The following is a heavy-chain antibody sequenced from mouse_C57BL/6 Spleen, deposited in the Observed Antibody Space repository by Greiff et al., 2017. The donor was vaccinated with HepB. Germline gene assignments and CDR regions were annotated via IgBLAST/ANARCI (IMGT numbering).Heavy chain of an antibody. Sequence: VQLQQSGAELARPGASVKMSCKASGYTFTSYTMHWVKQRPGQGLEWIGYINPSSGYTKYNQKFKDKATLTADKSSSTAYMQLLSLTSEDSAVYYCARGYAQAKDYWGQGTTLTVSS. V-gene: IGHV1-4*01. CDR1: GYTFTSYT. D-gene: IGHD3-2*02. J-gene: IGHJ2*01. CDR2: INPSSGYT. CDR3: ARGYAQAKDY.